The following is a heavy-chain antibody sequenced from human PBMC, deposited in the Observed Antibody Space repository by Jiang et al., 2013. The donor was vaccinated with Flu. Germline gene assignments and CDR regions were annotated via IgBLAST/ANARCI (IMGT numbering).Heavy chain of an antibody. V-gene: IGHV4-61*02. Sequence: PGLVKASQTLSLTCTVSGGSISRSLYYWTWIRQPAGKGLEWIGRIHTSGTTKYNPSLERQVTISLDMSRSQFSLKLSSATAADTAVYFCARGPSNWDDWSFDLWGRGTLATVSS. D-gene: IGHD7-27*01. J-gene: IGHJ2*01. CDR1: GGSISRSLYY. CDR2: IHTSGTT. CDR3: ARGPSNWDDWSFDL.